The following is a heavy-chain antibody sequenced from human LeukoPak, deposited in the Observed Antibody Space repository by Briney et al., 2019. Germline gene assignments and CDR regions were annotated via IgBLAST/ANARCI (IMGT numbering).Heavy chain of an antibody. J-gene: IGHJ4*02. CDR2: IKWDGIET. D-gene: IGHD1-7*01. CDR1: GFTFSTYW. Sequence: PGGSLRLSCAASGFTFSTYWMTWVRQAPGKGLEWVANIKWDGIETYYVDSVKGRFAISRNNAKNSLYLQMNSLRAEDTAVYYCARVRGNWNYGGYYFDYWGQGTLVTVSS. V-gene: IGHV3-7*01. CDR3: ARVRGNWNYGGYYFDY.